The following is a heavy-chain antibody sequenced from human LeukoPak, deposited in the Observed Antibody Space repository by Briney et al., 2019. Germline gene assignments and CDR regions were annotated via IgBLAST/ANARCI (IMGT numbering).Heavy chain of an antibody. Sequence: ASVKVSCKASGYTSTSYDINWVRQATGQGLEWMGWMNPNSGNTGYAQKFQGRVTMTRNTSISTAYMELSSLRSEDTAVYYCAREVAAAGNYYYYGMDVWGQGTTVTVSS. V-gene: IGHV1-8*01. CDR1: GYTSTSYD. CDR2: MNPNSGNT. J-gene: IGHJ6*02. D-gene: IGHD6-13*01. CDR3: AREVAAAGNYYYYGMDV.